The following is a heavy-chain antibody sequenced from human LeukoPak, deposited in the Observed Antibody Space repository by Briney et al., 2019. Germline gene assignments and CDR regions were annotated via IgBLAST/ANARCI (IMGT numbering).Heavy chain of an antibody. V-gene: IGHV1-8*02. CDR1: GYTFTSYD. CDR2: MNPNSGNT. CDR3: ARMDYYDSRDNWFDP. D-gene: IGHD3-22*01. J-gene: IGHJ5*02. Sequence: ASVKVSCKASGYTFTSYDINWVRQATGQGLERMGWMNPNSGNTGYAQKFQGRVTMTRNSSISTAYVELSSLRSEDTAVYYCARMDYYDSRDNWFDPWGQGTLVTVSS.